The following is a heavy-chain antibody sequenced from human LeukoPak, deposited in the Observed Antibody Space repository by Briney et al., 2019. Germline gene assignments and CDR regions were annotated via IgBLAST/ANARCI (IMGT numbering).Heavy chain of an antibody. Sequence: PGGSLRLSCAASGFIFSSYSMNWVRQAPGKGLEWVSAISGSGGSTYYADSVKGRFTISRDNSKNTLYLQMNSLRAEDTAVYYCAKAPRITMIVVVITYFDYWGQGTLVTVSS. CDR3: AKAPRITMIVVVITYFDY. CDR2: ISGSGGST. V-gene: IGHV3-23*01. CDR1: GFIFSSYS. D-gene: IGHD3-22*01. J-gene: IGHJ4*02.